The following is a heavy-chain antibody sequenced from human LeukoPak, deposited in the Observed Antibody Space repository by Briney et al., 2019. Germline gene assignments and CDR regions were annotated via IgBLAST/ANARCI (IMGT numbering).Heavy chain of an antibody. CDR3: APRGDIEHSYGYGKWFDP. D-gene: IGHD5-18*01. V-gene: IGHV4-34*01. CDR2: INHSGSN. J-gene: IGHJ5*02. CDR1: GGSFSGYY. Sequence: SETLSLTCAVYGGSFSGYYWGWIRQPPGKGLEWIGEINHSGSNNYNASLKSRVTISVDTSKNQFSLRLSSVTAADTAVYYCAPRGDIEHSYGYGKWFDPWGQGTRVTVSS.